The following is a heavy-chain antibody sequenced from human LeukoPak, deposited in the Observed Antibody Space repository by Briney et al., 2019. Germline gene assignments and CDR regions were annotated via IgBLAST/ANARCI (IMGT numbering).Heavy chain of an antibody. CDR2: IYYSGRTRT. J-gene: IGHJ4*02. V-gene: IGHV4-59*08. Sequence: PSETLSLTCTVSGGSFNNYYWSWIRQPPGKGLEWIGYIYYSGRTRTNYNPSLKSRVTISLDTSKNQFSLKLSSVTAADTAEYYCASQRAGTYYSTFEYWGQGTLVTVSS. D-gene: IGHD3-10*01. CDR3: ASQRAGTYYSTFEY. CDR1: GGSFNNYY.